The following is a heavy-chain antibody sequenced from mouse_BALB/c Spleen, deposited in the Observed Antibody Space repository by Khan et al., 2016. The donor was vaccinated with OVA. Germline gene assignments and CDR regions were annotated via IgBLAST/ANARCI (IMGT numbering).Heavy chain of an antibody. CDR3: ASGNPAWFAS. D-gene: IGHD2-1*01. J-gene: IGHJ3*01. Sequence: VQLQQSGAELARPGASVKLSCKASGYTFINYWMQWVKQRPGRGLEWIGAIYPGDGETRYTQKFKGKATLTADKSSNTAYMQLSSVASEDFAVYYCASGNPAWFASWGQGTLVTVSA. CDR1: GYTFINYW. CDR2: IYPGDGET. V-gene: IGHV1-87*01.